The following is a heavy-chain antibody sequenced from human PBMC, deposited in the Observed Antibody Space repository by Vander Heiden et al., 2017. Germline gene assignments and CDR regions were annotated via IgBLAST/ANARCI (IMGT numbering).Heavy chain of an antibody. Sequence: EVQLVESGGGLVQPGRSLRLSCQAYGFTFDDYAMHCVRQAPGKGLEWFSVISWNSGSIGYADSVKGRFTISRDNAKNSLYLQMNSLRSEDTALYYCAKDLEYCSGGSCYPGWGQGTLVTVSS. CDR2: ISWNSGSI. CDR1: GFTFDDYA. J-gene: IGHJ4*02. CDR3: AKDLEYCSGGSCYPG. V-gene: IGHV3-9*01. D-gene: IGHD2-15*01.